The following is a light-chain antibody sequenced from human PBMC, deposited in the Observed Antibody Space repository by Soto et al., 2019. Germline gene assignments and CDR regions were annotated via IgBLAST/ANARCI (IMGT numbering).Light chain of an antibody. CDR1: SSDVGGYNH. CDR3: NSYTSRSAFV. Sequence: QSALTQPRSVSGSPGQSVAISCTGTSSDVGGYNHVAWYQQHPGKAPKLMIFDVNKRPSWVPDRFSGSKSGNTASLTISGLQAEDEADYYCNSYTSRSAFVFGTGTKLTVL. J-gene: IGLJ1*01. CDR2: DVN. V-gene: IGLV2-11*01.